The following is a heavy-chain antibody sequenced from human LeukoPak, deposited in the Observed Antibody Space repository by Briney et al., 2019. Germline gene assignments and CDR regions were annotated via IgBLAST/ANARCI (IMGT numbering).Heavy chain of an antibody. V-gene: IGHV1-2*02. CDR3: ATLYYDSSGLDY. J-gene: IGHJ4*02. D-gene: IGHD3-22*01. Sequence: ASVKVSCKACGYTFTSYGISWVRQAPGQGLEWMGWINPNSGGTNYAQKFQGRVTMTRDTSISTAYMELSRLRSDDTAVYYCATLYYDSSGLDYWGQGTLVTVSS. CDR1: GYTFTSYG. CDR2: INPNSGGT.